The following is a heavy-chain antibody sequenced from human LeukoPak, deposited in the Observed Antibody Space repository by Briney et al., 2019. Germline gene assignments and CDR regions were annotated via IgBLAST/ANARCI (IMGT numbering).Heavy chain of an antibody. CDR1: GFTFSSYA. D-gene: IGHD6-25*01. CDR2: ITGSGGNT. Sequence: GGSLRLSCAASGFTFSSYAMSWVRQVPGKGLEWVSTITGSGGNTYYADSVRGRFTISRDNSKNTLYLQMDSLRAEDTAVYYCAKVAAAVADTRTDYWGQGTLVTVSS. J-gene: IGHJ4*02. CDR3: AKVAAAVADTRTDY. V-gene: IGHV3-23*01.